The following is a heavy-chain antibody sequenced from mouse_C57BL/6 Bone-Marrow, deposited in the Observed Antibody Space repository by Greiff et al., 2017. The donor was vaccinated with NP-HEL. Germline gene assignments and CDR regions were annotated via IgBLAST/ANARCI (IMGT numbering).Heavy chain of an antibody. CDR3: AREGYYGSSYGFAY. Sequence: QVQLQQPGAELVIPGASVKLSCKASGYTFTSYWMHWVKQRPGQGLEWIGEIDPSDSYTNYNQKFKGKSTLTVDKSSSTAYMQLSSLTSEDSAVYYCAREGYYGSSYGFAYWGQGTLVTVSA. CDR1: GYTFTSYW. CDR2: IDPSDSYT. J-gene: IGHJ3*01. D-gene: IGHD1-1*01. V-gene: IGHV1-69*01.